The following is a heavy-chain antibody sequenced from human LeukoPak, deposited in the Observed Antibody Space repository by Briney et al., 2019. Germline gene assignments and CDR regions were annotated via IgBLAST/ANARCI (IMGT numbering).Heavy chain of an antibody. V-gene: IGHV3-53*05. Sequence: GGSLRLSCAASGFTFSSYWMSWVRQAPGKGLEWVSVIYSGGSTYYADSVKGRFTISRDNAKNSLYLQLNSLRAEDTALYYCAKDGRSTESGPEDYWGQGTLVTVSS. D-gene: IGHD3-10*01. J-gene: IGHJ4*02. CDR3: AKDGRSTESGPEDY. CDR1: GFTFSSYW. CDR2: IYSGGST.